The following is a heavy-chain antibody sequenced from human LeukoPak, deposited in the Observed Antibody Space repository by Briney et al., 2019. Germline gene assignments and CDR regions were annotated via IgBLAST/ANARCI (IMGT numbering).Heavy chain of an antibody. CDR3: ARAEGYCSGGSCDCFDY. CDR2: ISAYNGNT. CDR1: GYTFTSYG. Sequence: ASVKVSCKASGYTFTSYGISWVRRAPGQGLEWMGWISAYNGNTNYAQKLQGRVTMTTDTSTSTAYMELRSLRSDDTAVYYCARAEGYCSGGSCDCFDYWGQGTLVTVSS. J-gene: IGHJ4*02. D-gene: IGHD2-15*01. V-gene: IGHV1-18*01.